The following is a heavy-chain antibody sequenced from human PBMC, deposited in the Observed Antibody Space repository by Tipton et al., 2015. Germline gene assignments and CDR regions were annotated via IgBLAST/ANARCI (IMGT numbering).Heavy chain of an antibody. D-gene: IGHD5-24*01. CDR3: ARDKERWLQYWAFDI. CDR1: GYSISSGYY. V-gene: IGHV4-38-2*02. J-gene: IGHJ3*02. CDR2: TYHSGST. Sequence: TLSLTCAVSGYSISSGYYWGWIRQPPGKGLEWIGNTYHSGSTYYNPSLKSRVTISVDTSKNQFSLKLSSVTAADTAVYYCARDKERWLQYWAFDIWGQGTMVTVSS.